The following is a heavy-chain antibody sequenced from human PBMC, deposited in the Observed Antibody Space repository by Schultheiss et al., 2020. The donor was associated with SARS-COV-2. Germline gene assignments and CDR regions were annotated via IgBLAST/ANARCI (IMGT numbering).Heavy chain of an antibody. CDR2: IYTSGST. V-gene: IGHV4-4*07. CDR3: ARRDHITIFGVAYNWFDP. D-gene: IGHD3-3*01. J-gene: IGHJ5*02. Sequence: SQTLSLTCTVSGGSISSYYWSWIRQPAGKGLEWIGRIYTSGSTNYNPSLKSRVTMSVDTSKNQFSLKLSSVTAADTAVYYCARRDHITIFGVAYNWFDPWGQGTLVTVSS. CDR1: GGSISSYY.